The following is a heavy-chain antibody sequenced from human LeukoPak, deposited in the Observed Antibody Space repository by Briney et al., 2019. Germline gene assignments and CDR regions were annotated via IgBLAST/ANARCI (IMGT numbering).Heavy chain of an antibody. D-gene: IGHD6-19*01. J-gene: IGHJ5*02. CDR2: IYYSGST. CDR1: GGSISSSSYY. Sequence: PSETLSLTCTVSGGSISSSSYYWGWIRQPPGKGLEWIGSIYYSGSTYYNPSLKSRVTISVDTSKNQFSLKLSSVTAADTAVYYCARSPAQWLVSEGDNNWFDPWGQGTLVTVSS. CDR3: ARSPAQWLVSEGDNNWFDP. V-gene: IGHV4-39*01.